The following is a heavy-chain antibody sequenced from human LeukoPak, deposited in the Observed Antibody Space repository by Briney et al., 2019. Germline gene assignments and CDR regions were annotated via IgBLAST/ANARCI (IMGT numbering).Heavy chain of an antibody. D-gene: IGHD3-22*01. Sequence: SETLSLTCTVSGGSISSYYWSWIRQPPGKGLEWIGYIYYSGSTNYNPSLKSRVTISVDTSKNQFSLKLSSVTAADTAVYYCARSGYYRYFDYWGQGTLVTVSS. V-gene: IGHV4-59*01. J-gene: IGHJ4*02. CDR2: IYYSGST. CDR1: GGSISSYY. CDR3: ARSGYYRYFDY.